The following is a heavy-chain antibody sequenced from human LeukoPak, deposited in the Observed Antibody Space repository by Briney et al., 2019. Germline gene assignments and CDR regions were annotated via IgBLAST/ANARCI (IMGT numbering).Heavy chain of an antibody. CDR1: GGSISSSSYY. V-gene: IGHV4-39*01. Sequence: SETLSLTCTVSGGSISSSSYYWGWIRQPPGKGLEWIGSIYYSGSTYYNPSLKSRVTISVDTSKNQFSLKRSSVTAADTAVYYCARQGWELLDYWGQGTLVTVSS. D-gene: IGHD1-26*01. CDR3: ARQGWELLDY. CDR2: IYYSGST. J-gene: IGHJ4*02.